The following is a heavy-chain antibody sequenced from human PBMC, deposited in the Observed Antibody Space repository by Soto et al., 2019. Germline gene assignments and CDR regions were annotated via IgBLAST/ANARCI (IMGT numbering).Heavy chain of an antibody. CDR3: AKDTYYYDSSGFDY. D-gene: IGHD3-22*01. V-gene: IGHV3-9*01. J-gene: IGHJ4*02. CDR2: ISWNSGSI. CDR1: GFTFDDYA. Sequence: PGGSLRLSCAASGFTFDDYAMHWVRQAPGKGLEWVSGISWNSGSIGYADSVKGRFTISRDNAKNSLYLQMNSLRAEDTALYYCAKDTYYYDSSGFDYWGQGTLVTSPQ.